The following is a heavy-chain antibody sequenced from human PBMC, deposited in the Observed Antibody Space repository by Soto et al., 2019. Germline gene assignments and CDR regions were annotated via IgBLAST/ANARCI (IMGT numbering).Heavy chain of an antibody. J-gene: IGHJ4*02. D-gene: IGHD6-19*01. Sequence: QVQLVESGGGVVQPGRSLRLSCAASGFTFSTYAMHWVRQAPGKGLEWVAVISYDGSNKYYADSVKGRFTISRDNXKNTLYLQMDSLRAEDTAVYYCARGHSSGWYYFDYWGQGTLVTVSS. CDR2: ISYDGSNK. CDR1: GFTFSTYA. CDR3: ARGHSSGWYYFDY. V-gene: IGHV3-30-3*01.